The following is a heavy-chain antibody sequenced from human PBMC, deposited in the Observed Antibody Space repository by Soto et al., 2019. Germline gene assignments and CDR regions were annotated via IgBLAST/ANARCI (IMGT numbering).Heavy chain of an antibody. J-gene: IGHJ6*02. CDR3: ARRRAYYYDSSGYLYYYGMDV. Sequence: ASVKVSCKASGYTFTSYDINWVRQATGQGLEWMGWMNPNSGNTGYAQKFQGRVTMTRNTSMSTAYMELSSLRSEDTAVYYCARRRAYYYDSSGYLYYYGMDVWGQGTTVTVSS. CDR2: MNPNSGNT. V-gene: IGHV1-8*01. CDR1: GYTFTSYD. D-gene: IGHD3-22*01.